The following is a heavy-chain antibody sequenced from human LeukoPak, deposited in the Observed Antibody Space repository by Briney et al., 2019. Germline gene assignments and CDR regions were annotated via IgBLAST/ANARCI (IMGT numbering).Heavy chain of an antibody. V-gene: IGHV4-59*01. CDR3: ARTTEDCSSTSCYRYWFDP. J-gene: IGHJ5*02. CDR2: IYYSGST. CDR1: GGSISSYY. D-gene: IGHD2-2*01. Sequence: SETLSLTCTVSGGSISSYYWSWIRQPPGKGLEWIGYIYYSGSTSYNPSLKSRVTISVDTSKNQISLKVRSVTAADTAVYYCARTTEDCSSTSCYRYWFDPWGQGTLVTVSS.